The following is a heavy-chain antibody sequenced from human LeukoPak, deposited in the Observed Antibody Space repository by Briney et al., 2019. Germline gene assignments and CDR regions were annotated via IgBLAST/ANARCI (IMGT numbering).Heavy chain of an antibody. D-gene: IGHD4/OR15-4a*01. V-gene: IGHV3-30*02. CDR2: IRYDGSNK. Sequence: QSGGSLRLSCAASGFTFSSYGMHWVRQAPGKGLEWVAFIRYDGSNKYYADSVKGRFTISRDNSKNTLYLQMNSLRAEDTAVYYCARRAGAYSRPYDYWGQGTLVTVSS. CDR3: ARRAGAYSRPYDY. J-gene: IGHJ4*02. CDR1: GFTFSSYG.